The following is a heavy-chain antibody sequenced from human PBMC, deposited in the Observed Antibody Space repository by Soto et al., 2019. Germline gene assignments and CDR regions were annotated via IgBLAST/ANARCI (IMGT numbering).Heavy chain of an antibody. D-gene: IGHD6-19*01. V-gene: IGHV3-48*02. CDR1: GFTFNSYS. CDR2: ISSGTSII. CDR3: PRWPSIAVAGSFAE. J-gene: IGHJ4*02. Sequence: LRLSCAASGFTFNSYSMNWVRQAPGKGLEWVSYISSGTSIIYYADSVKGRFTISRDNAKNSVYLQMNGLRDEDTAVYYCPRWPSIAVAGSFAEWGPGDLVTV.